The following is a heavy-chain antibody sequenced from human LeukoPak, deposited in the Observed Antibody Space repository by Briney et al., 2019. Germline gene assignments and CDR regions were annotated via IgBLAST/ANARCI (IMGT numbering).Heavy chain of an antibody. D-gene: IGHD3-22*01. CDR3: ASRHTYDSSGYYCYYFDY. Sequence: PGGSLKLSCAASGITFSRYWMSWVRQAPGKGLEWVANIKQDGSEKEYVDSVKGRFTISRDNAKNSLYLQMNILRAEDTAVYYCASRHTYDSSGYYCYYFDYWGQGTLVTVSS. CDR2: IKQDGSEK. J-gene: IGHJ4*02. V-gene: IGHV3-7*01. CDR1: GITFSRYW.